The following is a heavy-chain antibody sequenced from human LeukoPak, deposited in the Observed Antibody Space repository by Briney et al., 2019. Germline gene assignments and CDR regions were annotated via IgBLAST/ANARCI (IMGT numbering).Heavy chain of an antibody. V-gene: IGHV3-23*01. CDR1: GFTFSSYA. CDR2: ISGSGGST. D-gene: IGHD6-19*01. CDR3: AKSYYSSGWYQMYYFDY. Sequence: GGSLRLSCAASGFTFSSYAMSWVRQAPGKGLEWVSAISGSGGSTYYADSVKGRFTISRDNSKNTLYQQMNSLRAEDTAVYYCAKSYYSSGWYQMYYFDYWGQGTLVTVSS. J-gene: IGHJ4*02.